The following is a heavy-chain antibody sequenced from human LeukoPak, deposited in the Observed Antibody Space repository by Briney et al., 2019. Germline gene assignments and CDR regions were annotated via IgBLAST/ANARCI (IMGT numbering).Heavy chain of an antibody. CDR2: ISGSGGST. D-gene: IGHD2-21*01. J-gene: IGHJ4*02. V-gene: IGHV3-23*01. Sequence: GGSLTLSCAASGFSFSNYGMSWVRQAPRKGLEWVSGISGSGGSTYYADAVKGRFTISRDNFKRRVFLQMSSLRAEDTAVYYCAKEFRWGPGTLVTVSP. CDR1: GFSFSNYG. CDR3: AKEFR.